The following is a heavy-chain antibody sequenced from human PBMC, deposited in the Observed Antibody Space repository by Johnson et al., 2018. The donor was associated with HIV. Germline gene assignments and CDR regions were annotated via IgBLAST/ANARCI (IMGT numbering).Heavy chain of an antibody. CDR3: ARRGRRADDAFDI. CDR2: ISSSGSTM. V-gene: IGHV3-11*04. CDR1: GLTFSDYY. D-gene: IGHD3-16*01. J-gene: IGHJ3*02. Sequence: QVQLVESGGGLVKPGGSLRLSCAAPGLTFSDYYMTWIRQAPGKGLEWVSYISSSGSTMYYADSVKGRFTISRDNAKNSLYLQMNSLRAEDTAVYYCARRGRRADDAFDIWGQGTMVTVSS.